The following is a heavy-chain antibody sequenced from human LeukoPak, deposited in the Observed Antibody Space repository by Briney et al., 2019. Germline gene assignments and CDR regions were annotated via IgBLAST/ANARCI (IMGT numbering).Heavy chain of an antibody. Sequence: GGSLRLSCAAPGFTFSSYRMHWVRQAPGKGLVWVSRIKSDGSTNYADSVKGRFTISRDNAKNTVSLQMNSLRAEDTGVYYCARAPSEIGGYYPEYFRHWGQGTLVTVSS. CDR3: ARAPSEIGGYYPEYFRH. CDR1: GFTFSSYR. V-gene: IGHV3-74*01. J-gene: IGHJ1*01. D-gene: IGHD3-22*01. CDR2: IKSDGST.